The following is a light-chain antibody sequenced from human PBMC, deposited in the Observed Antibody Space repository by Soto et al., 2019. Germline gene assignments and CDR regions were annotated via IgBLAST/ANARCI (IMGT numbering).Light chain of an antibody. V-gene: IGKV3-20*01. Sequence: EILLTQSPGSLSLSPGDRATLSCRASQSFSSTFFAWYQQKPGQAPRLLIYGASSRATGIPDRFSGSWSGTDFTLTISRLEPEDFALYYCQQYASSVTFGQGTKVDIK. CDR1: QSFSSTF. CDR2: GAS. CDR3: QQYASSVT. J-gene: IGKJ1*01.